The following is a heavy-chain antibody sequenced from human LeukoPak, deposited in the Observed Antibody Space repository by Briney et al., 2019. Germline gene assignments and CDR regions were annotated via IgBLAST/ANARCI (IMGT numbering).Heavy chain of an antibody. D-gene: IGHD3-9*01. J-gene: IGHJ3*02. Sequence: GASVKVSCKASGGTFSSYAISWVRQAPGQGLEWMGGIIPIFGTANYAQKFQGRVTITADKSTSTAYMELSSLRSEDTAVYYCARVNPGVDYDILTGYVDIWGQGTMVTVSS. CDR2: IIPIFGTA. V-gene: IGHV1-69*06. CDR1: GGTFSSYA. CDR3: ARVNPGVDYDILTGYVDI.